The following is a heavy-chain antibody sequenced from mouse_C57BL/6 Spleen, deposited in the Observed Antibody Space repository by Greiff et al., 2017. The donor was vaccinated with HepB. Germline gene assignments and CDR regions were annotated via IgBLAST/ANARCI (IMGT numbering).Heavy chain of an antibody. D-gene: IGHD2-4*01. V-gene: IGHV1-55*01. J-gene: IGHJ2*01. CDR1: GYTFTSYW. Sequence: QVQLQQPGAELVKPGASVKMSCKASGYTFTSYWITWVKQRPGQGLEWIGDIYPGSGSTNYNEKFKSKATLTVDTSSSTAYMPLSSLTSEDSAVYYCARSRIYYDYDEDYWGQGTTLTVSS. CDR3: ARSRIYYDYDEDY. CDR2: IYPGSGST.